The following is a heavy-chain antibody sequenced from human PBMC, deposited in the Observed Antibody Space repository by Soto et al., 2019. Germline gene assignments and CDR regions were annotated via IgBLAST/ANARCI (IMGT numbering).Heavy chain of an antibody. D-gene: IGHD6-19*01. J-gene: IGHJ5*02. CDR1: GFALRSYG. CDR3: AKVGSGCTGGWVKA. Sequence: QVRLVESGGGVVQPGGSRRLSCAASGFALRSYGMHWVRQAPGKGLEWVAVTSNDGTNEYYADSVKGRLFVFRDNSEHTVLLPLPRLRIAVTAVYSCAKVGSGCTGGWVKAWGQGTVVTVSS. CDR2: TSNDGTNE. V-gene: IGHV3-30*18.